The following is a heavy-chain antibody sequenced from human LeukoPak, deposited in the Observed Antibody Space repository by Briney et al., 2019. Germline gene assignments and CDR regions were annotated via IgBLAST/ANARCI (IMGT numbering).Heavy chain of an antibody. CDR2: INHSGST. Sequence: SETLSLTCAVYGGSFSGNYWSWVRQPPGKGLEWIGEINHSGSTNYNPSLKSRVTISVDTSKNQFSLKLSSVTAADTAVYYCARGRRIQLWLGVEYFQHWGQGTLVTVSS. D-gene: IGHD5-18*01. J-gene: IGHJ1*01. CDR1: GGSFSGNY. V-gene: IGHV4-34*01. CDR3: ARGRRIQLWLGVEYFQH.